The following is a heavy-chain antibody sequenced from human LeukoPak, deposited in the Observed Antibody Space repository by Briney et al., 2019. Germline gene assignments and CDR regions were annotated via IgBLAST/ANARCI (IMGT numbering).Heavy chain of an antibody. CDR3: ARLLIYCSSTSCHFDY. J-gene: IGHJ4*02. Sequence: SETLSLTCTVSGGSISSSNYYWGWIRQPPGKGLEWIGSIHYSGITYYNPSLKSRVTISVDTSNNQFSLKLSSVTAADTAMYYCARLLIYCSSTSCHFDYWGQGTLVTVSS. CDR2: IHYSGIT. V-gene: IGHV4-39*01. D-gene: IGHD2-2*01. CDR1: GGSISSSNYY.